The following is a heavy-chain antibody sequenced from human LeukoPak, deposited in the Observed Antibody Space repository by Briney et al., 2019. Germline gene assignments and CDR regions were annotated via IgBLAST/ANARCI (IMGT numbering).Heavy chain of an antibody. V-gene: IGHV4-34*01. CDR3: ARGRVLRYFDWLFLFDY. CDR2: INHSGST. Sequence: LRLSCAASGFALSDFYMSWIRQPPGKGLEWIGEINHSGSTNYNPSLKSRVTISVDTSKNQFSLKLSSVTAADTAVYYCARGRVLRYFDWLFLFDYWGQGTLVTVSS. J-gene: IGHJ4*02. CDR1: GFALSDFY. D-gene: IGHD3-9*01.